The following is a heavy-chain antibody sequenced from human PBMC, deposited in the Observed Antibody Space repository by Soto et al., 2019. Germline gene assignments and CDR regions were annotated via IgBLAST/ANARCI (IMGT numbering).Heavy chain of an antibody. D-gene: IGHD3-10*01. CDR3: ARDGPVWFGDPNGDWFAS. V-gene: IGHV1-18*01. CDR1: GYTFTSYG. J-gene: IGHJ5*01. Sequence: ASVKVSCKASGYTFTSYGISWVRQAPGQGLEWMGWISAYNGNTNYAQKLQGRVTMTTDTSTSTAYMELRSLRSDDTAVYYCARDGPVWFGDPNGDWFASWGQGTLVTVSS. CDR2: ISAYNGNT.